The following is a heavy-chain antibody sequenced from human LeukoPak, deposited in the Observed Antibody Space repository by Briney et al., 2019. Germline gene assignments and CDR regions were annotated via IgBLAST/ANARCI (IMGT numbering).Heavy chain of an antibody. J-gene: IGHJ4*02. V-gene: IGHV4-34*01. CDR2: INHSGST. Sequence: SETLSLTCAVYGGSFSGYYWSWIRQPPGKGLEWIGEINHSGSTNYNPSLKSRVTISVDTSKNQFSLKLSSVTAADTAVYYCARQWFGELSDWGQGTLVTVSS. CDR1: GGSFSGYY. D-gene: IGHD3-10*01. CDR3: ARQWFGELSD.